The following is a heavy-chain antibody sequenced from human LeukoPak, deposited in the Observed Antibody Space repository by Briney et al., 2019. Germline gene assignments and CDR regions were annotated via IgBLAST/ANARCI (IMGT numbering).Heavy chain of an antibody. J-gene: IGHJ4*02. Sequence: SGGSLRLSCAASGFTFSDYYMSWIRQAPGKGLEWVSYISSSGSTIYYANSVKGRFTISRDNAKNSLYLQMNSLRAEDTAVYYCARAGEDYYDSSGLIDYWGQGTLVTVSS. CDR3: ARAGEDYYDSSGLIDY. CDR1: GFTFSDYY. CDR2: ISSSGSTI. V-gene: IGHV3-11*04. D-gene: IGHD3-22*01.